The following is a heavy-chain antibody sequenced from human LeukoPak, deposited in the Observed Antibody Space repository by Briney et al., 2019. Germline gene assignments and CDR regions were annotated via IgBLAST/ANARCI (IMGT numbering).Heavy chain of an antibody. CDR1: GGTFSSYA. V-gene: IGHV1-18*01. CDR2: ISAYNGNT. Sequence: ASVKVSCKASGGTFSSYAISWVRQAPGQGLEWMGWISAYNGNTNYAQKLQGRVTMTTDTSTSTAYMELRSLRSDDTAVYYCARIQQLVSDYWGQGTLVTVSS. CDR3: ARIQQLVSDY. D-gene: IGHD6-13*01. J-gene: IGHJ4*02.